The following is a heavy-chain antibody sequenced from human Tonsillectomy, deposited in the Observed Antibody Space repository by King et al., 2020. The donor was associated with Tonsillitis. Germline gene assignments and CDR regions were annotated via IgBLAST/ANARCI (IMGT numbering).Heavy chain of an antibody. V-gene: IGHV4-59*01. CDR2: ISYTGRT. CDR3: AREEPGDHNWFDP. J-gene: IGHJ5*02. Sequence: QLQESGPGLVKPSETLSLTCTVSGGSISGYYWSWIRQPPGKGLEWIAYISYTGRTNYNPSLKSRVTISVDKSKNQFSLRLTSVTAADTAVYYCAREEPGDHNWFDPWGQGTLVTVSS. D-gene: IGHD1-26*01. CDR1: GGSISGYY.